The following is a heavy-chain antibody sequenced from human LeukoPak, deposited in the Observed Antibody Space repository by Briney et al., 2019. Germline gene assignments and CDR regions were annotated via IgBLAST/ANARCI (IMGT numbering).Heavy chain of an antibody. V-gene: IGHV3-74*01. CDR2: ISPDGRST. Sequence: PGGSLRLSCAASGFTFSVFWMFWVRQAPGQGLVWVSHISPDGRSTNYADSVKGRFTISRDNARNTLHLQLNSLTAEDTAVYYCAMGYKSAYSWDYWGQGTLVTVSS. D-gene: IGHD5-18*01. J-gene: IGHJ4*02. CDR1: GFTFSVFW. CDR3: AMGYKSAYSWDY.